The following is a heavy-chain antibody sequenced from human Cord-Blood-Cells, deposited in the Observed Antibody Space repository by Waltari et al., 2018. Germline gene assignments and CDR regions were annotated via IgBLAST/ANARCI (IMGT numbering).Heavy chain of an antibody. Sequence: QVQLQESGPGLVKPSGTLSSTCAVTGGSISRSNCSSLVRPPPGKWRAWIGEIYHSGSTNYNPSLKSRVTISVDKSKNQFSLKLSSVTAADTAVYYCARTDSSGWYKNVDYWGQGTLVTVSS. CDR1: GGSISRSNC. J-gene: IGHJ4*02. CDR3: ARTDSSGWYKNVDY. CDR2: IYHSGST. V-gene: IGHV4-4*02. D-gene: IGHD6-19*01.